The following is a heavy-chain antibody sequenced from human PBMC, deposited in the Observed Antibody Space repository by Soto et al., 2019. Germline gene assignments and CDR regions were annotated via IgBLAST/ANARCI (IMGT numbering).Heavy chain of an antibody. J-gene: IGHJ6*03. CDR2: ISSSSSTI. Sequence: GGSLRLSCAASGFTFSSYSMNWVRQAPWKGLEWVSYISSSSSTIYYADSVKGRFTISRDNAKNSLYLQMNSLRAEDTAAYYCAREVMLFGDFYYYMDVWGKGTTVTVSS. V-gene: IGHV3-48*01. CDR1: GFTFSSYS. CDR3: AREVMLFGDFYYYMDV. D-gene: IGHD3-10*02.